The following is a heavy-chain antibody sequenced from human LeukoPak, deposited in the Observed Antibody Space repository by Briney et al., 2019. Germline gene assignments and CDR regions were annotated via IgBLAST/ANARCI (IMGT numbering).Heavy chain of an antibody. D-gene: IGHD4-17*01. J-gene: IGHJ4*02. CDR1: GFTFSSYS. CDR3: ARIMTTVTTVEY. V-gene: IGHV3-48*01. Sequence: PGGSLRLSCAASGFTFSSYSMNWVRQAPGKGLEWVSYISSSSSMIYYADSVKGRFTISGDNAKNSLYLQMKSLRAEDTAVYYCARIMTTVTTVEYWGQGTLVTVSS. CDR2: ISSSSSMI.